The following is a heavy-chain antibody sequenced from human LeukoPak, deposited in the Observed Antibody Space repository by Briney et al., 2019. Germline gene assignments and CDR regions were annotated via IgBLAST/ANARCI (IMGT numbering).Heavy chain of an antibody. V-gene: IGHV3-23*01. D-gene: IGHD6-19*01. Sequence: PGGSLRLSCAASGFTFSSYAMSWVRQAPGKGLEWVSAISGSGGSTYYADSVKGRFTISRDNSKNTLYLQMNSLRAEDTAVYYCAKDRIAVAGIPYPFDYWGQGTLVTVSS. CDR1: GFTFSSYA. CDR3: AKDRIAVAGIPYPFDY. J-gene: IGHJ4*02. CDR2: ISGSGGST.